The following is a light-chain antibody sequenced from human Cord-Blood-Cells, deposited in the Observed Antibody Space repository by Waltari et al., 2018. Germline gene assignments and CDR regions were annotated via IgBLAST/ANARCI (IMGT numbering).Light chain of an antibody. V-gene: IGLV3-16*01. CDR2: KDS. J-gene: IGLJ3*02. CDR3: LSADSSGTWV. CDR1: ALPKKY. Sequence: SYELTQPPSVSVSLGQMARITCSGEALPKKYAYWDQQKPGQCPVLVIYKDSERPSGIPERFSGSSSGTIVTLTISGVQAEDEADYYCLSADSSGTWVFGGGTKLTVL.